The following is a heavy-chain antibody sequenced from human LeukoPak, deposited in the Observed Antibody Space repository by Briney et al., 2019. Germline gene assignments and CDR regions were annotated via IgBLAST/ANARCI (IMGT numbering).Heavy chain of an antibody. CDR1: GYTFTGYY. CDR3: ARGRGMVRGVIITFHY. D-gene: IGHD3-10*01. V-gene: IGHV1-2*02. CDR2: INPNSGGT. J-gene: IGHJ4*02. Sequence: ASVKVSCNSSGYTFTGYYMHWVRQAPGQGLEWMGWINPNSGGTNYAQKFQGRVTMTRDTSISTAYMELSRLRSDDTAVYYCARGRGMVRGVIITFHYWGQGTLVTVSS.